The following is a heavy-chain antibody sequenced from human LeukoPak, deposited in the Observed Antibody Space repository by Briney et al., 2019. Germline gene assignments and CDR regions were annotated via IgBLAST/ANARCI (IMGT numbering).Heavy chain of an antibody. J-gene: IGHJ4*02. CDR2: INPTGGST. CDR1: GYTFPSYF. CDR3: ARTAARRFDY. Sequence: ASVNVSCKASGYTFPSYFMHWVRQAPGQGLEWMGIINPTGGSTTYAQKFQGRVTMTRDTSTSTVYMGLSSLRSDDTAVYYCARTAARRFDYWGQGTLVTVSS. V-gene: IGHV1-46*01. D-gene: IGHD6-6*01.